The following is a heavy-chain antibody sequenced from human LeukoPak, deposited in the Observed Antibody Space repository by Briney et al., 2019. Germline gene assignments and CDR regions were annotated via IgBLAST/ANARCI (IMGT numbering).Heavy chain of an antibody. J-gene: IGHJ5*02. CDR1: GGSIISNRHY. Sequence: PSETLSLTCTVSGGSIISNRHYWTWIRQPAGKGLEGIGHIYSSGNTKYNPSLKSRLTMSIDSSKNQFSLILTSVTAADTAVYYCARGRITMVRGVITNWFDPWGQGTLVTVSS. CDR2: IYSSGNT. V-gene: IGHV4-61*09. D-gene: IGHD3-10*01. CDR3: ARGRITMVRGVITNWFDP.